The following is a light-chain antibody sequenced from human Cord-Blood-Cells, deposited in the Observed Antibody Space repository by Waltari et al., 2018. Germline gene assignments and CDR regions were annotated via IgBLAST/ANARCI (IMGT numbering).Light chain of an antibody. J-gene: IGLJ3*02. V-gene: IGLV2-11*01. CDR1: SSDVGGYNY. Sequence: QSALTQPRSVSGSPGQSVTISCTGTSSDVGGYNYVSLYQQHPGKAPKRIIYDVSKRPSGVPDRFSGSKSGNPASLTISGLQAEDEADYYCCSDAGSYTWVFGGGTKLTVL. CDR3: CSDAGSYTWV. CDR2: DVS.